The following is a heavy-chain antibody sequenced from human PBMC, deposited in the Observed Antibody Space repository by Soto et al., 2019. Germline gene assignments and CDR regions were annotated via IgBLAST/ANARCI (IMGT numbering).Heavy chain of an antibody. CDR3: STRAYDTSGYYRFDP. CDR1: GGSFSGHS. J-gene: IGHJ5*01. Sequence: QVQLQQWGAGLLQPSETLSLTCAVNGGSFSGHSWTWIRQSPGKGLEWIGDINHSGRVNYSPSLKSRVTISLDTSKNQFSPTLRAVTAADSAMYYCSTRAYDTSGYYRFDPWGQGTLVTVSS. D-gene: IGHD3-22*01. CDR2: INHSGRV. V-gene: IGHV4-34*01.